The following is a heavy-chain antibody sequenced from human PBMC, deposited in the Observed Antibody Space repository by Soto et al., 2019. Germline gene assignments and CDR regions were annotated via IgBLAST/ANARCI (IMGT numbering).Heavy chain of an antibody. CDR2: INPSGGST. J-gene: IGHJ4*02. V-gene: IGHV1-46*01. D-gene: IGHD2-8*01. CDR1: GYTFTHYY. CDR3: ARPPFPGCINGVCYPCDH. Sequence: QVQLVQSGAEVKKPGASVKGSCKASGYTFTHYYIHWVRQAPGQGLEWMGMINPSGGSTDYAQKFQGRVTMTTDTSTTTVYMELSSLRSDDTAVYYCARPPFPGCINGVCYPCDHWGQGTLVTVSS.